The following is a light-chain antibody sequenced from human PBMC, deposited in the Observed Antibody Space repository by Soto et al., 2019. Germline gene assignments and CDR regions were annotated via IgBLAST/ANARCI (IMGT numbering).Light chain of an antibody. CDR2: GAS. CDR1: QTISND. Sequence: EVVMTQSPATVSVSPGEGVTLSCRASQTISNDLAWYQQKPGQAPRLLIYGASTRATGGPARFSGGGSGTEVTLTISSLQSEDFSFYYRQQNNKWPPVTFGGGTKVEIK. J-gene: IGKJ4*01. CDR3: QQNNKWPPVT. V-gene: IGKV3-15*01.